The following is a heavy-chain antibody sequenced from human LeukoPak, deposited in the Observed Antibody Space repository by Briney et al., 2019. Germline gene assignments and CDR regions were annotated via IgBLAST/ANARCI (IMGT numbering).Heavy chain of an antibody. CDR2: ISSSGSTI. Sequence: GGSLRLSCAASGLTFSSYEMNWVRQAPGKGLEWVSYISSSGSTIYYADSVKGRFTISRDNAKNSLYLQMNSLRAEDTAVYYCARLYGDFDYWGQGTLVTVSS. D-gene: IGHD4-17*01. V-gene: IGHV3-48*03. CDR1: GLTFSSYE. CDR3: ARLYGDFDY. J-gene: IGHJ4*02.